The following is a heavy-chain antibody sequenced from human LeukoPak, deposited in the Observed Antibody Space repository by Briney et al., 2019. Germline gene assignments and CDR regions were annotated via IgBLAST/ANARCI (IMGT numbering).Heavy chain of an antibody. D-gene: IGHD1-26*01. J-gene: IGHJ4*02. V-gene: IGHV3-30*04. CDR3: ASWVGSFRY. Sequence: GRSLRLSCAASGFTFSSHAMHWVRQAPGKGLEWVAVISYDGSNKCYADSVKGRFTIPRDNSKNTLYLQMNSLRAEDTAVYYCASWVGSFRYWGQGTLVTVSS. CDR1: GFTFSSHA. CDR2: ISYDGSNK.